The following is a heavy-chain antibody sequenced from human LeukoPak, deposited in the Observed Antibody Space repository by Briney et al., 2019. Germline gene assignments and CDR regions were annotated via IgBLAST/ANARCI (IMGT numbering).Heavy chain of an antibody. CDR2: ISRSGSTI. CDR3: ARLSWPYFDY. D-gene: IGHD2/OR15-2a*01. J-gene: IGHJ4*02. Sequence: GGSLRLSCAASGFTFSSYAMHWVRQTPGKGLEWVSYISRSGSTIHYADSVKGRFTISRDNAKNSLYLQMNSLRAEDTAVYYCARLSWPYFDYWGQGTLVTVSS. CDR1: GFTFSSYA. V-gene: IGHV3-48*04.